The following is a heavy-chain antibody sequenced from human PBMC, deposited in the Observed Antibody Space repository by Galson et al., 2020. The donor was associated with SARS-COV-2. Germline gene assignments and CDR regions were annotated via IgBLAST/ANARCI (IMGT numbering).Heavy chain of an antibody. D-gene: IGHD2-21*01. CDR2: IYTSGST. Sequence: SETLSLTCTVSGDSISSGTYYWSWIRQPAGQAMEWIGRIYTSGSTHYNPSLKSRVTIAVDTSKNEISLKLTSGTAADTAVYFCARSPVIGGGYCDDWGQGTLVTVSS. CDR3: ARSPVIGGGYCDD. J-gene: IGHJ4*02. V-gene: IGHV4-61*02. CDR1: GDSISSGTYY.